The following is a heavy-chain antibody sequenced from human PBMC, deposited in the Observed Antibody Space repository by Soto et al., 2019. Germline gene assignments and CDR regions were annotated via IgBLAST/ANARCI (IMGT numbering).Heavy chain of an antibody. CDR1: GFTFSSYG. CDR3: ARDRERVLLRYFDWFPPNPEYGMDV. D-gene: IGHD3-9*01. CDR2: IWYDGSNK. V-gene: IGHV3-33*01. Sequence: QVQLVESGGGVVQPGRSLRLSCAASGFTFSSYGMHWVRQAPGKGLEWVAVIWYDGSNKYYADSVKGRFTISRDNSKNTLYLQMNSLRAEDTAVYYCARDRERVLLRYFDWFPPNPEYGMDVW. J-gene: IGHJ6*01.